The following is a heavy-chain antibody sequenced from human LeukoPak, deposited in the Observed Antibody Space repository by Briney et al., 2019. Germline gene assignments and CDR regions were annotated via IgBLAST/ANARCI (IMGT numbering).Heavy chain of an antibody. D-gene: IGHD3-10*01. Sequence: PSETLSLTCTVSGGSITNYYWSWIRQPPGKGLEWIGYIYYSGSTKYKSSLKSRVTISVDTSKNQFSLKLSSVTAADTAVYYCARGKEVITMLRGLKPGYYFDYWGQGTLVTVSS. V-gene: IGHV4-59*01. CDR3: ARGKEVITMLRGLKPGYYFDY. CDR2: IYYSGST. J-gene: IGHJ4*02. CDR1: GGSITNYY.